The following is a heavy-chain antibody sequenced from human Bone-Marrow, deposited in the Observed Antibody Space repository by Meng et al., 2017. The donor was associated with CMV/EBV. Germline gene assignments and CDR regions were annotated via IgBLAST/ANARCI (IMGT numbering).Heavy chain of an antibody. CDR1: GFTFSSYS. V-gene: IGHV3-21*01. J-gene: IGHJ5*02. CDR2: ISSSSSYI. Sequence: GESLKISCAASGFTFSSYSMNWVRQAPGKGLEWVSSISSSSSYIYYADSVKGRFTISRDNAKNSLYLQMNRLRAEDTAVYYGAKLEYSSSFHRNWFDPWGQGTLVTVSS. D-gene: IGHD6-6*01. CDR3: AKLEYSSSFHRNWFDP.